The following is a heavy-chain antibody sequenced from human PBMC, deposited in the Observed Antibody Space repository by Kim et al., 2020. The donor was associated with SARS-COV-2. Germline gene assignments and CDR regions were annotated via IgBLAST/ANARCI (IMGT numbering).Heavy chain of an antibody. V-gene: IGHV3-53*01. CDR3: ARDARATVVTPGAFDI. D-gene: IGHD4-17*01. CDR1: GFTVSSNY. Sequence: GGSLRLSCAASGFTVSSNYMSWVRQAPGKGLEWVSVIYSGGSTYYADSVKGRFTISRDNSKNTLYLQMNSLRAEDTAVYYCARDARATVVTPGAFDIWGQGTMVTVSS. CDR2: IYSGGST. J-gene: IGHJ3*02.